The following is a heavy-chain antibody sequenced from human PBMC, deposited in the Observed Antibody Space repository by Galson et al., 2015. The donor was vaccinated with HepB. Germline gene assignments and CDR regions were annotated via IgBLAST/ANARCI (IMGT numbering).Heavy chain of an antibody. Sequence: SLRLSCAASGFTFTTYALHWVRQAPGKGLEYVSGISSNGGSTYYADSVKGRFTISRDNSKNTLYLQMSSLRAEDTAIYYCVKDRGLFRELHNFDYWGQGTLVTVSS. CDR1: GFTFTTYA. J-gene: IGHJ4*02. CDR3: VKDRGLFRELHNFDY. V-gene: IGHV3-64D*06. CDR2: ISSNGGST. D-gene: IGHD3-10*01.